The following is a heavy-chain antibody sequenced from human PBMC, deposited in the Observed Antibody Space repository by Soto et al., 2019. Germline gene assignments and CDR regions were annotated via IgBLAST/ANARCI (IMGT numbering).Heavy chain of an antibody. Sequence: VQLVESGGGVVQPGRSLRLSCAASGFTFSSYGMHWVRQAPGKGLEWVAVISYDGSNKYYADSVKGRFTISRDNSKNTLYLQMNSLRAEDTAVYYCAKDRYYYDSSRNFDYWGQGTLVTVSS. V-gene: IGHV3-30*18. J-gene: IGHJ4*02. D-gene: IGHD3-22*01. CDR3: AKDRYYYDSSRNFDY. CDR2: ISYDGSNK. CDR1: GFTFSSYG.